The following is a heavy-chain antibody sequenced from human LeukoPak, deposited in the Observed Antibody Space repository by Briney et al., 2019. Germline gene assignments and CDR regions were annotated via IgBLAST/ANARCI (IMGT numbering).Heavy chain of an antibody. D-gene: IGHD3-10*01. CDR3: ARSKVVRGVILDY. CDR1: GGSISSYY. V-gene: IGHV4-59*01. CDR2: IYYSGST. Sequence: PSETLSLTCTVSGGSISSYYWSWIRQPPGKGLEWIGYIYYSGSTNYNPSLKSRVTISVDTSKNQFSLKLSSVTAADTAVYYCARSKVVRGVILDYWGQGTLVTVSS. J-gene: IGHJ4*02.